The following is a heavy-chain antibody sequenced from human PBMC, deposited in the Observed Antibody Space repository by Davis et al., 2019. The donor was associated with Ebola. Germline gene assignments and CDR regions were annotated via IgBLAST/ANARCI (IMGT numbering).Heavy chain of an antibody. CDR2: IKQDGSET. CDR3: ARDRNWGCEY. J-gene: IGHJ4*02. CDR1: GFTFSTYW. V-gene: IGHV3-7*01. Sequence: GESLKISCAASGFTFSTYWMNWVRQAPGKGLEWVANIKQDGSETNYVDSLKGRFSISRDNAKNSLYLQMYTLRAEDTAVYYCARDRNWGCEYWGQGTLVTVSS. D-gene: IGHD7-27*01.